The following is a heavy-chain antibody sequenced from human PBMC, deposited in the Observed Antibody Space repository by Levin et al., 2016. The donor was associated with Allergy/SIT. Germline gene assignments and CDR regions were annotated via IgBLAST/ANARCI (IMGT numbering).Heavy chain of an antibody. V-gene: IGHV1-18*01. Sequence: ASVKVSCKASGYTFTSYGISWVRQAPGQGLEWMGWISAYNGNTNYAQKLQGRVTMTTDTSTSTAYMELRSLRSDDTAVYYCARGDFSGYGYYYYGMDVWGQGTTVTVSS. D-gene: IGHD5-12*01. CDR1: GYTFTSYG. CDR3: ARGDFSGYGYYYYGMDV. CDR2: ISAYNGNT. J-gene: IGHJ6*02.